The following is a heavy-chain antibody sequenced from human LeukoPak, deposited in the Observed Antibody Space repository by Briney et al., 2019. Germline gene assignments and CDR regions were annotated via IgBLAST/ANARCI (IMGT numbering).Heavy chain of an antibody. CDR2: INHSGST. J-gene: IGHJ5*02. CDR3: ARRRVVVVPAANPWFDP. CDR1: GGSFSGYY. V-gene: IGHV4-34*01. D-gene: IGHD2-2*01. Sequence: RASETLSLTCAVYGGSFSGYYWSWIRQPPGKGLEWIGEINHSGSTNYNPSLKSRVTISVDTSKNQFSLKLSSVTAADTAVYYCARRRVVVVPAANPWFDPWGQGTLVTVSS.